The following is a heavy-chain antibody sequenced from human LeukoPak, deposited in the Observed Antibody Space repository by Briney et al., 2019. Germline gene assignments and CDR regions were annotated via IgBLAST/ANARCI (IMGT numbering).Heavy chain of an antibody. D-gene: IGHD2-21*01. V-gene: IGHV3-53*01. CDR1: GFTVTTND. CDR3: GTGDPTGGGNTYEY. CDR2: LYSDGNT. J-gene: IGHJ4*02. Sequence: GGSLRLSCATSGFTVTTNDMTWVRQAPGKGLEWISVLYSDGNTKYADSVQGRFTISRDNSKNTPSLEMNSLSPADTAVYYCGTGDPTGGGNTYEYWGQGTLVTVSS.